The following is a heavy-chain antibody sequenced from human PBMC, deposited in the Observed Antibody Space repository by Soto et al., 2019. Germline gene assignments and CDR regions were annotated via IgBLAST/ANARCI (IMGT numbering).Heavy chain of an antibody. CDR2: INHSGST. V-gene: IGHV4-34*01. CDR3: ARVGVAAAGNI. CDR1: GGSFSGYY. J-gene: IGHJ3*02. D-gene: IGHD6-13*01. Sequence: QVQLQQWGAGLLKPSETLSLTCAVYGGSFSGYYWSWIRQPPGKGLEWIGKINHSGSTNYNPSLKSRVTISVDTSKNQFSLKLSSVTAADTAVYYCARVGVAAAGNIWGQGTMVTVSS.